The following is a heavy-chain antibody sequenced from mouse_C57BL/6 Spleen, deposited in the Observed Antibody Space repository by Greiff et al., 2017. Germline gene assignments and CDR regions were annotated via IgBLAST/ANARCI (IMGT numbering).Heavy chain of an antibody. J-gene: IGHJ3*01. V-gene: IGHV1-18*01. CDR3: ATGFAY. Sequence: VQLKQSGPELVQPGASVKIPCKASGYTFTDYNMDWVKQSHGKSLEWIGDINPNNGGTIYNQKFKGKATLTVDKSSSTAYMELRSLTSEDTAVYYGATGFAYWGQGTLVTVSA. CDR1: GYTFTDYN. CDR2: INPNNGGT.